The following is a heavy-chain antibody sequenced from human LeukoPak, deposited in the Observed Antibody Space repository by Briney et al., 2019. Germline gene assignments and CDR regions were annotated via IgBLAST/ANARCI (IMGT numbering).Heavy chain of an antibody. V-gene: IGHV4-39*07. CDR2: MYYSGST. CDR3: ARATTGERLFDL. D-gene: IGHD7-27*01. J-gene: IGHJ2*01. CDR1: GGSINISHYY. Sequence: SETLSLTCTVSGGSINISHYYWGWIRQPPGKGLEWIGTMYYSGSTNYNPSLKNRVPMSIDTSKNQFSLRVSSVTAAETAVYYCARATTGERLFDLWGRGTLVTVSS.